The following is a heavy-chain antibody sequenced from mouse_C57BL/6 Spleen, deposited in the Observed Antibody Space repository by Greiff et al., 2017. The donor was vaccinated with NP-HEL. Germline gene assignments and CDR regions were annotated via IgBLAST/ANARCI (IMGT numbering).Heavy chain of an antibody. CDR1: GFTFTDYY. CDR2: IRNKANGYTT. Sequence: EVKLMESGGGLVQPGGSLSLSCAASGFTFTDYYMSWVLQPPGKALEWLGFIRNKANGYTTEYSASVKGRFTISRDNSQSILYLQMNALRAEDSATYYCARLITTAPWYFDVWGTGTTVTVSS. D-gene: IGHD1-2*01. J-gene: IGHJ1*03. CDR3: ARLITTAPWYFDV. V-gene: IGHV7-3*01.